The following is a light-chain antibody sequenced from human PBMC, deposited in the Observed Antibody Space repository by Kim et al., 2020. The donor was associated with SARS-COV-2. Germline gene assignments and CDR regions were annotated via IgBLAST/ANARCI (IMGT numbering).Light chain of an antibody. CDR3: HQYSHWPRGS. J-gene: IGKJ5*01. V-gene: IGKV3-15*01. Sequence: SAGQRADLSSRASQSVSSALAWYRQKPGLAPRLLSYGASTRATRIPARFSGRGVGTEFTLPTSSVPSEDFALYYCHQYSHWPRGSFGQGTRREIK. CDR1: QSVSSA. CDR2: GAS.